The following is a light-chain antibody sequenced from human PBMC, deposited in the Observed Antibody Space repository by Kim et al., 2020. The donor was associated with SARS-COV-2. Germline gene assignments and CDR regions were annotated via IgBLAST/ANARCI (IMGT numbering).Light chain of an antibody. CDR3: QQCYSFPYT. J-gene: IGKJ2*01. Sequence: RATINGKSSQSVLYSSNNKNYLAWYQQRPGQPPKLLIYWASTREAGVPDRFSGSGSGTDFSLTISSLQAEDVAVYYCQQCYSFPYTFGQGTKLEIK. CDR1: QSVLYSSNNKNY. CDR2: WAS. V-gene: IGKV4-1*01.